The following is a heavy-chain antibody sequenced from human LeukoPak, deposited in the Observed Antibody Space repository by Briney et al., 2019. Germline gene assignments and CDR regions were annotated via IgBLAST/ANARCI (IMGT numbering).Heavy chain of an antibody. CDR1: GYTFTSYY. Sequence: ASVKVSCKASGYTFTSYYLHWMRQAPGQGLEWMGIVNPSGGTTNYAQKFQGRVTLTRDTSTSTVYMVLSSLRSEDTAVYYCARDRGGVGATFLGYGMDVWGQGTTVTVS. CDR3: ARDRGGVGATFLGYGMDV. J-gene: IGHJ6*02. D-gene: IGHD1-26*01. CDR2: VNPSGGTT. V-gene: IGHV1-46*01.